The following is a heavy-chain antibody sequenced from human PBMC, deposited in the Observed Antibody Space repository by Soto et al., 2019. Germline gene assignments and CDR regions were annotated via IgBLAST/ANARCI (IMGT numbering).Heavy chain of an antibody. CDR3: ARGEGCMLYGGLGGCTHYYYYGMDV. Sequence: GGSLRLSCAASGFTFSSYSMNWVRQAPGKGLEWVSSISSSSSYIYYADSVKGRFTISRDNAKNSLYLQMNSLRAEDTAVYYCARGEGCMLYGGLGGCTHYYYYGMDVWGQGTTVTVSS. CDR2: ISSSSSYI. CDR1: GFTFSSYS. J-gene: IGHJ6*02. V-gene: IGHV3-21*01. D-gene: IGHD2-8*01.